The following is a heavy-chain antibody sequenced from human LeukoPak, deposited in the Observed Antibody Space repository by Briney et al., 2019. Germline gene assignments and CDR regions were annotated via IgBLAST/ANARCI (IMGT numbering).Heavy chain of an antibody. V-gene: IGHV1-18*01. D-gene: IGHD4-17*01. J-gene: IGHJ4*02. CDR3: AREGEGLYGDYVSFDY. Sequence: ASVKVSCKASGYTFTSYGISWVRQAPGQGLEWMGWISAYNGNTNYAQKLQGRVTMTTDTSTSTAYMELRSLRSDDTAVYYCAREGEGLYGDYVSFDYWGQGTLVTVSS. CDR2: ISAYNGNT. CDR1: GYTFTSYG.